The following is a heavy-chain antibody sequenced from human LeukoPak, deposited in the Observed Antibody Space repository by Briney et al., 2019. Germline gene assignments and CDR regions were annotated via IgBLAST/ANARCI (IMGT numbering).Heavy chain of an antibody. CDR1: GFKFSSYS. J-gene: IGHJ4*02. CDR2: ISSSSSYI. V-gene: IGHV3-21*01. D-gene: IGHD3-10*02. Sequence: GGSLRLSCAASGFKFSSYSMKWVRQAPGKGLEWVSLISSSSSYIYYADSLKGRFTISRDNAKNSLYLQMNSLRAEDTAVYYCARGTMFPYYFDYWGQGTLVTASS. CDR3: ARGTMFPYYFDY.